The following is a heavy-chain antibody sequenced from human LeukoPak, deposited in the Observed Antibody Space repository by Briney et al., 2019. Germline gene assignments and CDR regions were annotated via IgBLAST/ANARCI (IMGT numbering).Heavy chain of an antibody. J-gene: IGHJ4*02. D-gene: IGHD2-15*01. V-gene: IGHV3-30*02. Sequence: GGSLRLSCAASGFTFSSYGMHWVRQAPGKGLEWVAFIRYDGSNKYYADSVKGRFTISRDNAKNTLYPQMNSLRAEDTAVYYCAREGYCSGGSCYSDFDYWGQGTLVTVSS. CDR2: IRYDGSNK. CDR3: AREGYCSGGSCYSDFDY. CDR1: GFTFSSYG.